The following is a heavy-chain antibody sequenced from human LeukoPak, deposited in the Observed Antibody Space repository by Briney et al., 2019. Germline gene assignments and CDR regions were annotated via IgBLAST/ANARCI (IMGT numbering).Heavy chain of an antibody. D-gene: IGHD3-10*01. CDR2: IIPIFGIA. CDR1: GGTFSSYA. V-gene: IGHV1-69*04. CDR3: ARHREGLLWFGELPHPLDY. Sequence: SVKVSCKASGGTFSSYAISWVRRAPGQGLEWMGRIIPIFGIANYAQKFQGRVTITADKSTSTAYMELSSLRSEDTAVYYCARHREGLLWFGELPHPLDYWGQGTLVTVSS. J-gene: IGHJ4*02.